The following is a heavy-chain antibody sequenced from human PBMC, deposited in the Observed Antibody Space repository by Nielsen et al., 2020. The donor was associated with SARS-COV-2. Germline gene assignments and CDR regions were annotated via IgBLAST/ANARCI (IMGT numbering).Heavy chain of an antibody. J-gene: IGHJ5*02. CDR2: TYYRSKWYN. CDR3: ARGDDYGDYENWFDP. D-gene: IGHD4-17*01. V-gene: IGHV6-1*01. Sequence: SQTLSLTCAISGDSVSSNSAACNWIRQSPSRRLEWLGRTYYRSKWYNDYAVSVKSRITINPDTSKNQFSLQLNSVTPEDTAVYYCARGDDYGDYENWFDPWGQGTLVTVSS. CDR1: GDSVSSNSAA.